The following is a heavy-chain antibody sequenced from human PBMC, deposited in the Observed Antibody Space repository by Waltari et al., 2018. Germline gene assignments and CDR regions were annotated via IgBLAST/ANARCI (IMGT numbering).Heavy chain of an antibody. J-gene: IGHJ5*02. Sequence: QVQLVQSGAEVKKPGASVKVSCKVSGYTLTELSMHWVRQAPGKGLEWMGGFEPEDGETIYAKKFQGRVTMTEDTSTDTAYMELSSLRSEDTAVYYCATSEGERSSSKDHNWFDPWGQGTLVTVSS. CDR1: GYTLTELS. D-gene: IGHD6-6*01. CDR3: ATSEGERSSSKDHNWFDP. CDR2: FEPEDGET. V-gene: IGHV1-24*01.